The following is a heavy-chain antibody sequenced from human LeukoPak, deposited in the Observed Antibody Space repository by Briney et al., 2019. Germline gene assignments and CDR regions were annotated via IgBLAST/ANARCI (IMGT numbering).Heavy chain of an antibody. D-gene: IGHD5-24*01. CDR2: IYYSGST. CDR1: GGSISSYY. J-gene: IGHJ4*02. Sequence: PSETLSLTCTVSGGSISSYYWSWIRQPPGKGLEWIGYIYYSGSTNYNPSLKSRVTISVDTSKNQFSLKLSSVTAADTAVYCCARGGDGYNPYYFDYWGQGTLVTVSS. V-gene: IGHV4-59*01. CDR3: ARGGDGYNPYYFDY.